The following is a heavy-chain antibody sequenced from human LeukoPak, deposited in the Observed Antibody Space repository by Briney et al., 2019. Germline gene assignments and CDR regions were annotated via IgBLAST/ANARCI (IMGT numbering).Heavy chain of an antibody. J-gene: IGHJ4*02. Sequence: GGSLRLSCAASGFTFSNYGMHWVCQAPGKGLEWVALISYDGSNKYYADSVKGRFTISRDNSKNTLYLQMSSLRAEDTAVYYCAESAGYNWGFHWGQGTLVTVSS. D-gene: IGHD5-24*01. CDR2: ISYDGSNK. CDR1: GFTFSNYG. CDR3: AESAGYNWGFH. V-gene: IGHV3-30*18.